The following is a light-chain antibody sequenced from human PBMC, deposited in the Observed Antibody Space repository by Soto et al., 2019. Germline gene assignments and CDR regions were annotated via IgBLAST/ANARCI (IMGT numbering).Light chain of an antibody. CDR3: QKDYSTHPT. CDR2: WAS. V-gene: IGKV4-1*01. Sequence: DIVMTQSPDSLAVSLGERATINCKSSQSVLYSSNSKNYLAWYQQKPGQPPKLLIYWASTRESGVPDRFSGSGSGTDVTLTISSLPAEDVAVYSCQKDYSTHPTFGPGTKVDIE. J-gene: IGKJ3*01. CDR1: QSVLYSSNSKNY.